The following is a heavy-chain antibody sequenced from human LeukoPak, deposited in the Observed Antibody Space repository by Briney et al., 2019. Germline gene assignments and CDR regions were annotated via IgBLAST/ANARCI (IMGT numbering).Heavy chain of an antibody. V-gene: IGHV3-30*18. CDR3: AKDAAVAGYGMDV. Sequence: GGSLRLSCAASGFTFSSYGMHWVRQAPGKGLEWVAVISYDGSNKYYADSVKGRFTISRDNSKNTLYLQMNSLRAEDTAVYYCAKDAAVAGYGMDVWGQGTTVTVSS. J-gene: IGHJ6*02. CDR2: ISYDGSNK. CDR1: GFTFSSYG. D-gene: IGHD6-19*01.